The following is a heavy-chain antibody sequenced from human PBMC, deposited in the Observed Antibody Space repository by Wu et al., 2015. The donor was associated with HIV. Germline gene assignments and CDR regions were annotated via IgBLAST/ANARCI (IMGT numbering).Heavy chain of an antibody. Sequence: QVQLVQSGAEVEKPGASVKVSCKSSGYTFTGYYIHWVRQAPGQGLEWMGWINADSGDTKFAQKFQGRVTMTRDTSISTAYMELSRLRFDDLAVYYCVRRQNWNLNNYHFDYWGQGTLVTVSS. CDR1: GYTFTGYY. J-gene: IGHJ4*02. CDR3: VRRQNWNLNNYHFDY. V-gene: IGHV1-2*02. CDR2: INADSGDT. D-gene: IGHD1-1*01.